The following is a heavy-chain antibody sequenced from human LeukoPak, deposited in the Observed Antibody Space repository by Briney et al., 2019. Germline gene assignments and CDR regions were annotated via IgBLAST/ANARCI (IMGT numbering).Heavy chain of an antibody. D-gene: IGHD6-13*01. CDR3: ARHEVQQLAFDY. V-gene: IGHV4-39*01. CDR2: VYYSGST. CDR1: GGSMSSNTYY. J-gene: IGHJ4*02. Sequence: SETLSLTCTVSGGSMSSNTYYWAWIRQSPGKGLEWIGTVYYSGSTYYNPSLKSRVTISVDTSKNQFSLKLSSVTAADTAVYYCARHEVQQLAFDYWGQGTLVTVSS.